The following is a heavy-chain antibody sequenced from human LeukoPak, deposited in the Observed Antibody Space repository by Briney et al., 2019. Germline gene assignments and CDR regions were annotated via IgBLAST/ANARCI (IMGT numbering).Heavy chain of an antibody. CDR2: INHSGST. Sequence: SETLSLTCAVYGGSFGGHYWSWIRQPPGKGLEWIGEINHSGSTNYNPSLKSRVTISVDTSKNQFSLKLSSVTAADTAVYYCARVGVWDILTGYYKPNFDYWGQGTLVTVSS. V-gene: IGHV4-34*01. J-gene: IGHJ4*02. D-gene: IGHD3-9*01. CDR3: ARVGVWDILTGYYKPNFDY. CDR1: GGSFGGHY.